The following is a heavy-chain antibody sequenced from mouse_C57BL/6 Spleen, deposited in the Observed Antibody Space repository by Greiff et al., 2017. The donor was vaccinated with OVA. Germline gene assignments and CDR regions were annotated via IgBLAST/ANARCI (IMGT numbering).Heavy chain of an antibody. CDR1: GYTFTSYW. CDR2: IDPSDSYT. J-gene: IGHJ4*01. V-gene: IGHV1-59*01. Sequence: QVQLQQSGAELVRPGTSVKLSCKASGYTFTSYWMHWVKQRPGQGLEWIGVIDPSDSYTNYNQKFKGKATLTVDTSSSTAYMQLSSLTSEDSAVYYCARKYSNYDYAMGYLGQGTSVTVSS. CDR3: ARKYSNYDYAMGY. D-gene: IGHD2-5*01.